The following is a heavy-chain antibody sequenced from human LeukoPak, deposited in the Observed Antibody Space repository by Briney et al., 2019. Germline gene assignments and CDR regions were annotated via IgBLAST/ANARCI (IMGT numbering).Heavy chain of an antibody. J-gene: IGHJ2*01. CDR1: GFTFSDYY. V-gene: IGHV3-11*04. Sequence: SGGSLGLSCAASGFTFSDYYMSWIRQAPGKGLEWVSYISSSGSTIYYADSVKGRFTISRDNAKNSLYLQMNSLRAEDTAVYYCARDLLMVTAGYFDLWGRGTLVTVSS. CDR3: ARDLLMVTAGYFDL. CDR2: ISSSGSTI. D-gene: IGHD5-18*01.